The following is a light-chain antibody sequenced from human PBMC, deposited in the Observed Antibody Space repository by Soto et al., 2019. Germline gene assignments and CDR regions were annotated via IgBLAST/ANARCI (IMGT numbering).Light chain of an antibody. CDR3: AAWDDSLSGLV. Sequence: QSVLAQPPSASGTPGQRVSISCSGSSSNIGSNTVNWYQQLPGTTPKLLIYNSNQRPSGVPDRFSGSKSGTSAFLAISGLQSEDEAAYYCAAWDDSLSGLVFGGGTKLTVL. CDR1: SSNIGSNT. CDR2: NSN. J-gene: IGLJ2*01. V-gene: IGLV1-44*01.